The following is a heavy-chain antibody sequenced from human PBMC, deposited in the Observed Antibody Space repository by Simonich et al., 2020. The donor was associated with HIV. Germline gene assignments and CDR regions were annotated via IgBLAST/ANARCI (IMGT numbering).Heavy chain of an antibody. CDR2: INHSEST. V-gene: IGHV4-34*01. CDR3: ARRRIQLWLLALDI. CDR1: GGSFSGYY. Sequence: QVQLQQWGAGLLKPSETLSLTCAVYGGSFSGYYWSWIRQPPGKGLEWMGEINHSESTNYNSSLKSRVTISVDTSKNQFSLKLSSVTAADTAVYHCARRRIQLWLLALDIWGQGTMVTVSS. J-gene: IGHJ3*02. D-gene: IGHD5-18*01.